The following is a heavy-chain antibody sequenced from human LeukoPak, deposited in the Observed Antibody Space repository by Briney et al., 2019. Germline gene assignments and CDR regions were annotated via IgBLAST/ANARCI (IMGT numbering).Heavy chain of an antibody. CDR3: AKSGAYGIGRFDY. V-gene: IGHV3-23*01. Sequence: GSLRLSCAASGFTFSSYAMSWVRQAPGKGLEWVSAISDIAGSTYYADSVKGRFTISRDNSKNTLYLQMNSLRADDTAVYYCAKSGAYGIGRFDYWGQGTLVTVSS. J-gene: IGHJ4*02. CDR1: GFTFSSYA. CDR2: ISDIAGST. D-gene: IGHD3-16*01.